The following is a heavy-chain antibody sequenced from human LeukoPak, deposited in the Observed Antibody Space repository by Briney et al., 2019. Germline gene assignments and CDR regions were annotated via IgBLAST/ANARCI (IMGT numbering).Heavy chain of an antibody. CDR2: IYYSGST. J-gene: IGHJ4*02. CDR3: ARNLLVGATLDY. CDR1: GGSFSSGYYS. D-gene: IGHD1-26*01. V-gene: IGHV4-31*03. Sequence: SETLPLTCTVSGGSFSSGYYSWSWIRQHPGKGLEWIGYIYYSGSTYYSPSLKSRVSISVDKSKNQFSLKLSSVTAADTAVYYCARNLLVGATLDYWGQGTLVTVSS.